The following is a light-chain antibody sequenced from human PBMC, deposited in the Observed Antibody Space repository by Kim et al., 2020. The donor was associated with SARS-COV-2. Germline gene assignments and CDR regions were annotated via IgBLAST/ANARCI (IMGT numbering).Light chain of an antibody. J-gene: IGLJ1*01. V-gene: IGLV1-40*01. CDR3: QSYDKNLSAYV. CDR1: KSNVGAGSD. Sequence: QRVTIPCTGSKSNVGAGSDVHWYQQFPGTAPKLLIFGDNNRPSGVPGRFSASKSGTSASLAVTGLQAEDEADYYCQSYDKNLSAYVFGTGTKVTVL. CDR2: GDN.